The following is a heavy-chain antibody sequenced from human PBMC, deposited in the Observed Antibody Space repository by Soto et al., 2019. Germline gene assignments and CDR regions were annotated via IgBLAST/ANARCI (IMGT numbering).Heavy chain of an antibody. J-gene: IGHJ5*02. CDR2: IDNSGGIT. Sequence: PGGSLRLSCAASGFTFSTYAMSWVRQAPGKGLEWVSTIDNSGGITYYADSVKGRFTISRDNAKNSLYLQMNSLRAEDTAVYYCARGWGSGLAPWGQRTLVTVSS. D-gene: IGHD3-16*01. V-gene: IGHV3-23*05. CDR3: ARGWGSGLAP. CDR1: GFTFSTYA.